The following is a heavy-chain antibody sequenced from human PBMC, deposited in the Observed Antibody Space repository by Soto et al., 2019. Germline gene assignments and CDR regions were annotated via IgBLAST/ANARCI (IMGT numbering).Heavy chain of an antibody. J-gene: IGHJ3*02. CDR2: ISYDGSNK. V-gene: IGHV3-30-3*01. CDR1: GFTFSSYA. D-gene: IGHD1-26*01. CDR3: ARGGVGAPDAFDI. Sequence: QVQLVESGGGVVQPGRSLRLSCAASGFTFSSYAMHWVRQAPGKGLEWVAVISYDGSNKYYADSVKGRFTISRDNSKNTLYLQMNSLRAEDTAVYYCARGGVGAPDAFDIWGQGTMVTVSS.